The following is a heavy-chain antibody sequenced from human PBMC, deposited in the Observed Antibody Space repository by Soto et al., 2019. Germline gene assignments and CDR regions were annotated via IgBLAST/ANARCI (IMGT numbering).Heavy chain of an antibody. D-gene: IGHD3-16*01. Sequence: PSETLSLTCTVSGGSISSGGYYWSWIRQHPGKGLEWIGYIYYSGSTYYNPSLKSRVSISGDTSKSQLSLKLSSVTAADTAVYYCARGLLGASPYYFDYWGPGTLVTVSS. CDR3: ARGLLGASPYYFDY. V-gene: IGHV4-31*03. CDR2: IYYSGST. J-gene: IGHJ4*02. CDR1: GGSISSGGYY.